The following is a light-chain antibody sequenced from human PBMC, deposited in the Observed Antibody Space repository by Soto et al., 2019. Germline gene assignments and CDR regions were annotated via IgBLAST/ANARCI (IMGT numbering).Light chain of an antibody. V-gene: IGKV3-20*01. J-gene: IGKJ1*01. Sequence: EIVLTQSPVTLSLSPGERATLSCRASQSVSGYLAWYQQKPGQAPRLLIYGASSRATGIPDRFSGSGSGTDFTLTISRLEPEDFAVYYCQQYGSSSWTFGQGTKVDI. CDR3: QQYGSSSWT. CDR2: GAS. CDR1: QSVSGY.